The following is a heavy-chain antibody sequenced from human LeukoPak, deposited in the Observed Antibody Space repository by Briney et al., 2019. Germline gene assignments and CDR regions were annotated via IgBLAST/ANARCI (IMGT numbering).Heavy chain of an antibody. CDR2: INDNGGGS. CDR1: GFTFSRYA. CDR3: AKGHTAGALYYFDY. J-gene: IGHJ4*02. V-gene: IGHV3-23*01. D-gene: IGHD2-21*02. Sequence: GGSLRLSCAASGFTFSRYAMSWVRQAPGKGLEWVSTINDNGGGSYSADSVRGRFTISRDNSKNTLSLQMNSLRAEDTAVYYCAKGHTAGALYYFDYWGRGTLVTVSS.